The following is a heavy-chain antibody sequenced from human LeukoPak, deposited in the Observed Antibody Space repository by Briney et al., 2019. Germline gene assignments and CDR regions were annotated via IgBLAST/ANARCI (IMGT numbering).Heavy chain of an antibody. Sequence: SETLSLTCAVYGGSFSGYYWSWIRQPPGKGLEWIGEINHSGSTNYNPSLKSRVTISVNTSKNQFSLKLSSVTAADTAVYYCARGQPYDYWGQGTLVTVSS. D-gene: IGHD2-2*01. CDR3: ARGQPYDY. CDR2: INHSGST. CDR1: GGSFSGYY. V-gene: IGHV4-34*01. J-gene: IGHJ4*02.